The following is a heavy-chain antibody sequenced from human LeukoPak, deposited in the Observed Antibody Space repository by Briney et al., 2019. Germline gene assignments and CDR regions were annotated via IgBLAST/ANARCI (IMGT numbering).Heavy chain of an antibody. CDR2: ISTSGST. J-gene: IGHJ4*02. CDR3: ARWGETLDFWSGYLPEN. CDR1: GDSISSGNYY. V-gene: IGHV4-61*02. Sequence: SETLSLTCTVSGDSISSGNYYWSWIRQPAGKGLEWIGRISTSGSTNYNPSLKSRVTISVDTSKNQFSLKLSSVTAADTAVYYCARWGETLDFWSGYLPENWGQGTLVTVSS. D-gene: IGHD3-3*01.